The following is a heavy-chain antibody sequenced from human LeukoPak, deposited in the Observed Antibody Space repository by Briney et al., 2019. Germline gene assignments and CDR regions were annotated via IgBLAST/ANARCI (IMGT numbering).Heavy chain of an antibody. CDR1: GYTFTGYY. J-gene: IGHJ4*02. CDR2: INPNSGGT. CDR3: ARDSMVRGVIIRVGY. V-gene: IGHV1-2*02. D-gene: IGHD3-10*01. Sequence: ASVKVSCKASGYTFTGYYMHWVRQAPGQGLEWMGWINPNSGGTNYAQKFQGRVTMTRDTSISTAYMELSRLRSDDTAVYYCARDSMVRGVIIRVGYWGQATLVTVSS.